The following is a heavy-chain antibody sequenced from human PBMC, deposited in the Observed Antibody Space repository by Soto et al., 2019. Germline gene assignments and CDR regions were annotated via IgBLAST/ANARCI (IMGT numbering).Heavy chain of an antibody. CDR1: GFTFSNYA. Sequence: EVQLVESGGGLVQPGVSLRLSCEASGFTFSNYAMSWVRQGPGKGLEWVSSVGDGGGRTYYADSVKGRFTISRDNSKNRLSLQMNSLRAEDTAVYYCARKGIVERRNHDAFDIWGQGTMVIVSS. CDR2: VGDGGGRT. CDR3: ARKGIVERRNHDAFDI. D-gene: IGHD1-26*01. J-gene: IGHJ3*02. V-gene: IGHV3-23*04.